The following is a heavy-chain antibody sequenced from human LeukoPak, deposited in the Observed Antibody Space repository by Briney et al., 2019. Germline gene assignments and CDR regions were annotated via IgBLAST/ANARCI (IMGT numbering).Heavy chain of an antibody. J-gene: IGHJ5*02. Sequence: PGESLRLSCRGTGFTFGDYALAWVRQAPGKGLEWISFIRRKSYTGSAEYAASVKGRFTISRDDSKNIAYLQMSGLKSEDTGLYFCTRSSCGGGCYFQSFDLWGPGTLVTVSS. V-gene: IGHV3-49*04. CDR1: GFTFGDYA. CDR3: TRSSCGGGCYFQSFDL. CDR2: IRRKSYTGSA. D-gene: IGHD2-21*02.